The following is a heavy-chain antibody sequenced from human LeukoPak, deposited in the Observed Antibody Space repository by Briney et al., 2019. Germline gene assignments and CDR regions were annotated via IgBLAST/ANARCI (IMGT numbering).Heavy chain of an antibody. CDR1: GFTFSSYS. V-gene: IGHV3-21*01. CDR2: ISSSSSYI. CDR3: ARVVPAAMPIFDY. D-gene: IGHD2-2*01. J-gene: IGHJ4*02. Sequence: GSLRLSCAASGFTFSSYSMNWVRQAPGKGLEWVSSISSSSSYIYYADSVKGRFTISRDNAKNSLYLQMNSLRAEDTAVYYCARVVPAAMPIFDYWGQGTLVTVSS.